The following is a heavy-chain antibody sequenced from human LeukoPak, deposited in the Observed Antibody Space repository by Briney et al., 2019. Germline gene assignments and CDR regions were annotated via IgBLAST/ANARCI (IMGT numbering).Heavy chain of an antibody. Sequence: GESLKISCKASGYSFTSYWIGWVRQMPGKGLEWMGLIDPSDSETRYTPSFRSQVTIYVDKSITNADLQWNSLKASDTAMYYCARQTAMGRSGDYWGQGTLVTVSS. CDR2: IDPSDSET. CDR3: ARQTAMGRSGDY. J-gene: IGHJ4*02. D-gene: IGHD5-18*01. CDR1: GYSFTSYW. V-gene: IGHV5-51*01.